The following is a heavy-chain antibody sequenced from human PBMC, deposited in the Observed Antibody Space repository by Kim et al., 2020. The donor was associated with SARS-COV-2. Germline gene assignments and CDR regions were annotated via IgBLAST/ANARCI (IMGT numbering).Heavy chain of an antibody. D-gene: IGHD2-21*01. Sequence: TRHYADAVRRRFTISRDNSKNSLYLQMNSLRAEDTAVYYCARDYSYAFDSWGQGILVTVSS. V-gene: IGHV3-48*04. J-gene: IGHJ4*02. CDR2: TR. CDR3: ARDYSYAFDS.